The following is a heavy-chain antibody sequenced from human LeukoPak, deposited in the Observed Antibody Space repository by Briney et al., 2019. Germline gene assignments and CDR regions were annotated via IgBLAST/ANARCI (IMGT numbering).Heavy chain of an antibody. J-gene: IGHJ4*02. CDR2: IIPIFGTA. D-gene: IGHD6-19*01. CDR3: ARERSSGRDSPPDY. Sequence: GASVKVSCKASGGTFSSYAISWVRQAPGQGLEWMGRIIPIFGTANYAQKFQGRVTITTDGSTSTAYMELSSLRSEDTAVYYCARERSSGRDSPPDYWGQGTLVTVSS. CDR1: GGTFSSYA. V-gene: IGHV1-69*05.